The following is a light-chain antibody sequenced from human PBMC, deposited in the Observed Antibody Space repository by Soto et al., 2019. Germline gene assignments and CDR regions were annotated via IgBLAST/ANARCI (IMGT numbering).Light chain of an antibody. J-gene: IGKJ1*01. CDR2: AAF. Sequence: DIQMTQSPSSLSASVGDRVTITCRASQSIGYYLNWYQQKPGKAPQVLIYAAFSLQNGVPSRFSGSGSGTDFSLTISSLQPEDFATYYCHQSYSTQTFGQGTKVEIK. CDR1: QSIGYY. V-gene: IGKV1-39*01. CDR3: HQSYSTQT.